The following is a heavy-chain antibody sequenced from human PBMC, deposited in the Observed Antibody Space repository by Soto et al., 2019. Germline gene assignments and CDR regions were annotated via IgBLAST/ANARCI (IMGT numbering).Heavy chain of an antibody. CDR2: VNQDGTQK. CDR3: VRWESSDWYLGI. CDR1: GFTFSDYW. V-gene: IGHV3-7*03. Sequence: GGSLRLSCAGSGFTFSDYWMAWVRQPQGRGLEWVASVNQDGTQKFFVDSAKGRFTISKDNAKNSLDLQMSSLRAEDTAVYYCVRWESSDWYLGIWGQGTQVTVSS. D-gene: IGHD6-19*01. J-gene: IGHJ4*02.